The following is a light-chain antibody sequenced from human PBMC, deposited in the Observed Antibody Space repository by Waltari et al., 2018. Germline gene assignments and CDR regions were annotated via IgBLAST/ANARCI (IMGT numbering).Light chain of an antibody. J-gene: IGLJ3*02. Sequence: SSELPQDPAVSVALGRTVRITCQGDSLRRSSASWYQQRPGQATFLVLYGHDNRPSGIPDRFSGSTSGNTASLTITRAQAEDAGVYYCLSRDSSSTRVFGGGTTLTV. CDR3: LSRDSSSTRV. CDR2: GHD. V-gene: IGLV3-19*01. CDR1: SLRRSS.